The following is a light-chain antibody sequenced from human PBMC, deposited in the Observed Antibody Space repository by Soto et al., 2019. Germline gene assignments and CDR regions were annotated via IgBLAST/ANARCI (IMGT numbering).Light chain of an antibody. Sequence: EIVLTQSPGTLSLSPGERATLSCRASQSVSSYLAWYQQKPGQAPRLLIYDASTRATGISARFSGSGSGTDFTLTISSLEPEDFAVYYCPQRSNWPVTFGQGTKVDVK. V-gene: IGKV3-11*01. CDR2: DAS. CDR1: QSVSSY. CDR3: PQRSNWPVT. J-gene: IGKJ1*01.